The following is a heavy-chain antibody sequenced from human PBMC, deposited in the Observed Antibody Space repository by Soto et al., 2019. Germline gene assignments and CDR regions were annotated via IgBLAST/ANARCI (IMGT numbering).Heavy chain of an antibody. D-gene: IGHD3-16*01. Sequence: PSQTLSRTCAISGDSVSGNSAAWNWIRQSPSRGLEWLGRTYYISRWYNDYAVSLKSRITVTPDTSKHQFSLHLNSVTPEDTAIYYCARGFAYYGCSDNYLDYWGQGRLVTVSS. CDR2: TYYISRWYN. J-gene: IGHJ4*02. V-gene: IGHV6-1*01. CDR3: ARGFAYYGCSDNYLDY. CDR1: GDSVSGNSAA.